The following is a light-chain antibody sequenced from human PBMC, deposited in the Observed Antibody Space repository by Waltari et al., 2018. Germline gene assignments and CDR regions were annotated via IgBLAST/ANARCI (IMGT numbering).Light chain of an antibody. Sequence: QSALTQPASVSGSPGQSITISCTGTTSDIGNHDYVSWYQQHPGKAPKILIYEGTNRPSGVSTRFAGSKSGSTASLTISGLQADDEAHYYGSSYTGGSNLLVFGGGTDLTVL. J-gene: IGLJ2*01. CDR3: SSYTGGSNLLV. CDR1: TSDIGNHDY. CDR2: EGT. V-gene: IGLV2-14*01.